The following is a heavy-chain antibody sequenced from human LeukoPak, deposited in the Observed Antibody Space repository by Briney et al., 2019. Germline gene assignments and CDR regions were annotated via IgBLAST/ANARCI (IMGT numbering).Heavy chain of an antibody. CDR2: INHSGST. D-gene: IGHD6-13*01. J-gene: IGHJ4*02. V-gene: IGHV4-34*01. CDR1: GGSFSGYY. CDR3: ARVVGSSWYFVDY. Sequence: SETLSLTCAVYGGSFSGYYWSWIRQPPGKGLEWIGEINHSGSTNYNPSLKSRVTISVDTSKNQFSLKLSSVTAADTAVYYCARVVGSSWYFVDYWGQGTLVTVSS.